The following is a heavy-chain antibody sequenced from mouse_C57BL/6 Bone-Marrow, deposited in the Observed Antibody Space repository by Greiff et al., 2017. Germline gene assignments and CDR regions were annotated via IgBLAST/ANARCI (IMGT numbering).Heavy chain of an antibody. CDR1: GYTFTSYG. V-gene: IGHV1-81*01. CDR2: IYPRSGNT. D-gene: IGHD1-1*01. CDR3: ARVSYYCSSDYFDY. Sequence: QVQLQQPGAELVMPGASVKLSCKASGYTFTSYGISWVKQRTGQGLEWIGEIYPRSGNTYYNEKFKGKATLTADKSSSTAYMGLRRLTSEDSAVYFCARVSYYCSSDYFDYWGQGTTLTVSS. J-gene: IGHJ2*01.